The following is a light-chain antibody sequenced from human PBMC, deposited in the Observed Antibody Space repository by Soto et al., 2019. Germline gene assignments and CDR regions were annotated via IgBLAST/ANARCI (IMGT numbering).Light chain of an antibody. J-gene: IGLJ2*01. CDR3: AAWDDSLNGVV. Sequence: QCVLTQPPSVYEAPRQRVTISCSRSSSNIGNNAVNWYQQFPGEPPKLLIFYNNLLPSGVSDRFSGSKSGTSASLAISGLQSEDAGDYYCAAWDDSLNGVVFGGGTKLTVL. CDR2: YNN. CDR1: SSNIGNNA. V-gene: IGLV1-36*01.